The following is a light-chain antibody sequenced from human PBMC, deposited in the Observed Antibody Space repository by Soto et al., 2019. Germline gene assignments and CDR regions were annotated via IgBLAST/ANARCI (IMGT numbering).Light chain of an antibody. CDR1: SSVVGGYSY. J-gene: IGLJ1*01. CDR2: DVS. CDR3: ASYTTSSTYV. Sequence: QSVLTQPASVSGSPGQSIAISCTGTSSVVGGYSYASWYQQQPGKAPKLVISDVSNRPSGVSDRFSGSKSGNTASLTISGLQTEDEADYYCASYTTSSTYVFGTGTKVTVL. V-gene: IGLV2-14*01.